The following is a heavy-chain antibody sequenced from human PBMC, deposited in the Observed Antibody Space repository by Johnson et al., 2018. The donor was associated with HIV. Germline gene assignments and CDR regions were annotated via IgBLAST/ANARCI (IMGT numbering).Heavy chain of an antibody. V-gene: IGHV3-7*05. CDR2: IKQDGSEK. CDR3: AKDVIVVVPAAPDAFDI. Sequence: VQLVESGGGVVQPGRSLRLPCAASGFTFSTYAMNWVRQAPGKGLEWVANIKQDGSEKYYVDSVKGRFTISRDNSKNTLYLQMNSLRAEDTAVYYCAKDVIVVVPAAPDAFDIWGQGTMVTVSS. CDR1: GFTFSTYA. J-gene: IGHJ3*02. D-gene: IGHD2-2*01.